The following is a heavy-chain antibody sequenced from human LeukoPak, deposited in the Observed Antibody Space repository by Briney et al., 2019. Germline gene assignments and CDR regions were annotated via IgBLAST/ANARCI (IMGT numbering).Heavy chain of an antibody. CDR2: IYTSGST. D-gene: IGHD2-2*01. CDR1: GGSISRYY. V-gene: IGHV4-4*07. Sequence: SDTLSLPCTVSGGSISRYYWRWIRQPAGRGLEWIGRIYTSGSTNYNPSLKSRVTMSVDTSKNQFSMKLSAVTAADTAVYYFASGPLVPGDAFDIWGQGTMVTVSS. CDR3: ASGPLVPGDAFDI. J-gene: IGHJ3*02.